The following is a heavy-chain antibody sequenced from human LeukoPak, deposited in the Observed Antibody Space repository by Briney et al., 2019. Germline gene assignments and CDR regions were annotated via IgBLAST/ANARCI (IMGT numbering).Heavy chain of an antibody. CDR1: GGSISSSSYY. Sequence: PSETLSLTCTVSGGSISSSSYYWGWIRQPPGKGLEWIGSINYSGSTYYNPSLKSRVTISVDTSKNQFSLKLSSVTAADTAVYYCARDGHSSGWEYYFDYWGQGTLVTVSS. D-gene: IGHD6-19*01. J-gene: IGHJ4*02. CDR3: ARDGHSSGWEYYFDY. CDR2: INYSGST. V-gene: IGHV4-39*02.